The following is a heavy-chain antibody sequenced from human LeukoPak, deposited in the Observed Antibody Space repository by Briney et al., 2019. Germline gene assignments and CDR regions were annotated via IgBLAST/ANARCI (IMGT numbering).Heavy chain of an antibody. D-gene: IGHD4-17*01. CDR3: AKDRGTVTTYWYFDL. CDR1: GFTFDDYA. J-gene: IGHJ2*01. V-gene: IGHV3-9*01. CDR2: ISWNSGSI. Sequence: GRSLRLSCAASGFTFDDYAMHWVRQAPGKGLEWVSGISWNSGSIGYADSVKGRFTISRDNAKNSLYLQTNSLRAEDTALYYCAKDRGTVTTYWYFDLWGRGTLVTVSS.